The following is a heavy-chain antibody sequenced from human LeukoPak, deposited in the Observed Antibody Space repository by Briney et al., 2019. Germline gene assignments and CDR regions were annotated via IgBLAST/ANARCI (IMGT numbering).Heavy chain of an antibody. J-gene: IGHJ3*02. CDR1: GNFISSGFY. V-gene: IGHV4-38-2*02. CDR2: LYSTGTT. D-gene: IGHD6-19*01. Sequence: SETLSLTCTVSGNFISSGFYWVWLRQTPGKGLEWIGSLYSTGTTYYNPSLAGRVTVSTDSSKNQLSLKLRSVTAADTAVYYCAGQWAVANTRRFAIWGQGSRVTVSS. CDR3: AGQWAVANTRRFAI.